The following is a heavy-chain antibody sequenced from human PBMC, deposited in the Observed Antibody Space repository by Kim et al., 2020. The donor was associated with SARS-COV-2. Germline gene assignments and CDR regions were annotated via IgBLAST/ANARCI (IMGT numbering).Heavy chain of an antibody. CDR3: TKSYDYVWGSRSDY. D-gene: IGHD3-16*01. V-gene: IGHV3-49*04. Sequence: GGSLRLSCTASGFTFGDYAMSWVRQAPGKGLEWVGFIRSKAYGGTTEYAASVKGRFTISRDDSKSIAYLQMNSLKTEDTAVYYCTKSYDYVWGSRSDYWGQGTLVTVSS. CDR2: IRSKAYGGTT. CDR1: GFTFGDYA. J-gene: IGHJ4*02.